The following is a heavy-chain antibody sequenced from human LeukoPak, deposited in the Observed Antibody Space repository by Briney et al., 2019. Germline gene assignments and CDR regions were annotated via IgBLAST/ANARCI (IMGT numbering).Heavy chain of an antibody. J-gene: IGHJ3*02. CDR1: GYSISSSNW. V-gene: IGHV4-28*01. CDR3: ARNLVVAANRGAFDI. D-gene: IGHD6-19*01. CDR2: TYYSGSA. Sequence: PSETLSVTCIVSGYSISSSNWWGWIPQPPGKGLEWIGYTYYSGSAYYNASLKSRVTMSVDSSKNQFSLELSSVTAVDTAVYYCARNLVVAANRGAFDIWGQGTMVTVSS.